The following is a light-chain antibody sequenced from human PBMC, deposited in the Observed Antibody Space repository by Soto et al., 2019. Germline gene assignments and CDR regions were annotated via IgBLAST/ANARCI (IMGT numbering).Light chain of an antibody. CDR1: SGHSSYI. J-gene: IGLJ3*02. Sequence: QSVLTQSSSASASLGSSVKLTCTLSSGHSSYIIAWHQQQPGKAPRYLMKLEGSGSYNKGSGVPDRLSGSSSGADRYLTISNLQFEDEADYYCETWDNNTHTVFGGGTKLTVL. V-gene: IGLV4-60*02. CDR2: LEGSGSY. CDR3: ETWDNNTHTV.